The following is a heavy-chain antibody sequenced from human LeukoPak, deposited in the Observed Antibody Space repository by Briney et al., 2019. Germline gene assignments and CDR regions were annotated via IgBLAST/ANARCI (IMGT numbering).Heavy chain of an antibody. Sequence: GASVKVSCKASGYTFTSYGISWVRQAPGQGLEWMGWISAYNGNTNYAQKLQGRVTMTTDTSTSTAYMELRSLRSDDTAVYYCARAPPRTYYYDSRPSDIWGQGTMVTVSS. J-gene: IGHJ3*02. D-gene: IGHD3-22*01. CDR2: ISAYNGNT. V-gene: IGHV1-18*01. CDR3: ARAPPRTYYYDSRPSDI. CDR1: GYTFTSYG.